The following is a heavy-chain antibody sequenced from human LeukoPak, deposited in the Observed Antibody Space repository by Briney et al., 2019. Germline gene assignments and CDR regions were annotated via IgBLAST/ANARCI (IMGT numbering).Heavy chain of an antibody. J-gene: IGHJ4*02. CDR1: GFSLSRYW. CDR2: IRQDGDEK. Sequence: PGGSLRLSCTASGFSLSRYWMSWVRQAPGKGLEWVANIRQDGDEKHYVDSVKGRLTISRDNAKNSVYLQMTSLRAEDTAVYFCAREGGTSPGLDYWGQGALVTVSS. CDR3: AREGGTSPGLDY. D-gene: IGHD6-25*01. V-gene: IGHV3-7*01.